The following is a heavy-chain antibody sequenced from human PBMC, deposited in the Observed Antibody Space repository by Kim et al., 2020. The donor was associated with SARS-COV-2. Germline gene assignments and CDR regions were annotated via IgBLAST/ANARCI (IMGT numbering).Heavy chain of an antibody. CDR3: TKGRSSAWYSFDY. V-gene: IGHV3-23*01. J-gene: IGHJ4*02. D-gene: IGHD6-19*01. Sequence: YAASVKGRFTPSRDNSKNTLYLQMNSLRAEDTAVYYCTKGRSSAWYSFDYWGQGTLVTVSS.